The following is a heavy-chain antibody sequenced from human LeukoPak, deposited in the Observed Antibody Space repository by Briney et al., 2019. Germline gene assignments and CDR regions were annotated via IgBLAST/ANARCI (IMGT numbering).Heavy chain of an antibody. CDR2: IYYSGST. V-gene: IGHV4-59*01. J-gene: IGHJ6*03. Sequence: SETLSLTCTVSGGSISSYYWSWIRQPPGKGLEWIGYIYYSGSTNYNPSLKSRVTISVDTSKNQFSLKLSSVTAADTAVYYCARVGIRIGWSYYYYYMDVWGKGTTVTVSS. D-gene: IGHD2-15*01. CDR3: ARVGIRIGWSYYYYYMDV. CDR1: GGSISSYY.